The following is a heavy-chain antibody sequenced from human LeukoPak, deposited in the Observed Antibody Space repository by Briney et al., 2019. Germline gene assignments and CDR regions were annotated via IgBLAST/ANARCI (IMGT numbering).Heavy chain of an antibody. CDR3: ARHADGLREDIVVVPAAPPGFDY. D-gene: IGHD2-2*01. V-gene: IGHV4-39*01. CDR2: IYYSGST. Sequence: SETLSLTCTVSGGSISSSSYYWGWLRQPPGKGLEWIGSIYYSGSTYYNPSLKSRVTISVATSKNQFSLKLSSVTAADTAVYYCARHADGLREDIVVVPAAPPGFDYWGQGTLVTVSS. J-gene: IGHJ4*02. CDR1: GGSISSSSYY.